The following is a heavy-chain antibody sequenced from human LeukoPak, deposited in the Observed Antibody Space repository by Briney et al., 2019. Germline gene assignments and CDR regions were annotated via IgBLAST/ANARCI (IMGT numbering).Heavy chain of an antibody. CDR2: IIPIFGTA. CDR1: GGTFSSYA. D-gene: IGHD2-2*01. Sequence: GASVKVSCKASGGTFSSYAISWVRQAPGQGLEWMGGIIPIFGTANYARKFQGRVTITADESTSTAYMELSSLRSEDTAVYYCAREADCSSTSCYGGYFDYWGQGTLVTVSS. J-gene: IGHJ4*02. CDR3: AREADCSSTSCYGGYFDY. V-gene: IGHV1-69*01.